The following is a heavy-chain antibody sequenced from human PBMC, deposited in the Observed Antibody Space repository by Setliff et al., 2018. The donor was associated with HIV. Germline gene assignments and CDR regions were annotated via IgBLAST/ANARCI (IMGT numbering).Heavy chain of an antibody. Sequence: ASVKVSCKASGYTFTNYAIHWVSQAPGQRLEWMGWINPGNGNTKYSQKFQGRVTITRDTSATTAYMELSSLRSEDKAIFYCAREPIGGDDAFDIWGQGTMVTVSS. J-gene: IGHJ3*02. CDR3: AREPIGGDDAFDI. D-gene: IGHD2-21*02. V-gene: IGHV1-3*01. CDR1: GYTFTNYA. CDR2: INPGNGNT.